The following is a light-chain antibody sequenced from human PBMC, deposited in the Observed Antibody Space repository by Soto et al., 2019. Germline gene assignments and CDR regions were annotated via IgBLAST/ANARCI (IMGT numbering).Light chain of an antibody. V-gene: IGLV1-40*01. J-gene: IGLJ1*01. Sequence: SVLTQPPSVSGAPGPRVTISCTRSSSNIGAGYNVHWYQQVPGTAPKLLIFDNNNAPSGVPGRFSGSKSGTSASLAITGLQAEDEADDYCQSYDSSVTGYVFGTGTKVTVL. CDR1: SSNIGAGYN. CDR3: QSYDSSVTGYV. CDR2: DNN.